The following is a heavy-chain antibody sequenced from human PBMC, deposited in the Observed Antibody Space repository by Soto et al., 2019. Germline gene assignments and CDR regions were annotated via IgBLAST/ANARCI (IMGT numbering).Heavy chain of an antibody. CDR1: VGSISRSY. V-gene: IGHV4-59*08. CDR2: IYYSGST. CDR3: ARPDGYYPYMDD. Sequence: PSETLSLTCTVSVGSISRSYLTWFLQPPGKGLEWIGYIYYSGSTNYNPSLKSRVTISVATSKTQFSLKLSSVTAADTAVYYCARPDGYYPYMDDWCKGTPVTVS. D-gene: IGHD3-22*01. J-gene: IGHJ6*03.